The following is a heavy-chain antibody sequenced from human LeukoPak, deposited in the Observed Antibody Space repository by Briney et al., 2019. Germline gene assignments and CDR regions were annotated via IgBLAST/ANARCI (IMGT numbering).Heavy chain of an antibody. CDR3: ARDSSGWYRSFDY. J-gene: IGHJ4*02. V-gene: IGHV4-61*01. CDR1: VGSVSSGSYY. D-gene: IGHD6-19*01. CDR2: IYYSGST. Sequence: SETPSLTCTVSVGSVSSGSYYCRWIRRPPGKGLEWIGYIYYSGSTNYNPSLKSRVTISVDTSKNQFSLKLSSVTAADTAVYYCARDSSGWYRSFDYWGQGTLVTVSS.